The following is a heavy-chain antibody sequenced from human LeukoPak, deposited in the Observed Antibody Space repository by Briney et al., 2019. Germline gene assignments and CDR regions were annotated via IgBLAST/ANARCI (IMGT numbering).Heavy chain of an antibody. D-gene: IGHD6-19*01. CDR3: ARDSSAWALDY. CDR1: GYTFTGYY. J-gene: IGHJ4*02. Sequence: ASVKVSCKASGYTFTGYYILWVRQAPGQGLEWMGTIHPSGGSTIYAQKFQGRVTMTRDTSTSTVYMELSSLKSEDTAVYYCARDSSAWALDYWGQGTLVTVTS. V-gene: IGHV1-46*01. CDR2: IHPSGGST.